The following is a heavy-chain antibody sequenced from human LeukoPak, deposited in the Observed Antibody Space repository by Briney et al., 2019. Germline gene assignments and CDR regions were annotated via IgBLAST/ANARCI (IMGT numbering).Heavy chain of an antibody. CDR3: ARGDRLTKQWLVRIPIFDY. Sequence: SETLSLTCAVSGGSIRGGGYSWSWIRQPPGKGLEWIGYMYYSGSTYYNPSLKSRVTISLDTSKNQFSLKLSSVTAADTAVYYCARGDRLTKQWLVRIPIFDYWGQGTLVTVSS. J-gene: IGHJ4*02. D-gene: IGHD6-19*01. CDR1: GGSIRGGGYS. CDR2: MYYSGST. V-gene: IGHV4-30-4*07.